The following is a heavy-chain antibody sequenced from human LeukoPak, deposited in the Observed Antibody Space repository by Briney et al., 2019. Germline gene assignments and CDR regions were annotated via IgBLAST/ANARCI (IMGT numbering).Heavy chain of an antibody. V-gene: IGHV1-2*06. D-gene: IGHD3-22*01. Sequence: GASVKVSCKASGYTFTGYYMHWVRQAPGQGLEWMGRINPNSGGTNCAQKFQGRVTMTRDTSISTAYMELSRLRSDDTAVYYCARAGKYYYDSSDDAFDIWGQGTMVTVSS. CDR3: ARAGKYYYDSSDDAFDI. CDR2: INPNSGGT. CDR1: GYTFTGYY. J-gene: IGHJ3*02.